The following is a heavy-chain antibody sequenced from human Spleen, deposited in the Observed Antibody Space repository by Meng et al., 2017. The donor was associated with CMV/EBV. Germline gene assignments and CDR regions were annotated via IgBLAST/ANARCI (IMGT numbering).Heavy chain of an antibody. V-gene: IGHV3-48*04. Sequence: GESLKISCAASGFPFSRYEMNWVRQTPGKGLEWISYISGNTHTIYYADSVEGRFIISRDNAKNSLYLQMNSLRAEDTAVYFCASYCSSSSCYVLRTFDYWGQGTLVTVSS. CDR1: GFPFSRYE. D-gene: IGHD2-2*01. J-gene: IGHJ4*02. CDR2: ISGNTHTI. CDR3: ASYCSSSSCYVLRTFDY.